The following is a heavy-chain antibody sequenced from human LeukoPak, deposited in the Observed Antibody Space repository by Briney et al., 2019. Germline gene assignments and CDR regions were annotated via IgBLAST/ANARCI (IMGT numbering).Heavy chain of an antibody. Sequence: ASVKVSCKASGYTFTSYGISWVRQAPGQGLEWMGFISANSGNTNYAQKLQGRVTMTTDTSTSTAYMELRSLRSEDTAVYYCAREWYYGSGSYYPWGQGTLVTVSS. V-gene: IGHV1-18*01. D-gene: IGHD3-10*01. CDR3: AREWYYGSGSYYP. J-gene: IGHJ5*02. CDR2: ISANSGNT. CDR1: GYTFTSYG.